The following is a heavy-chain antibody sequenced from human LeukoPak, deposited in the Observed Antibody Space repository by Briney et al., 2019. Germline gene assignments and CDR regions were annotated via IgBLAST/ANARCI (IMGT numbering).Heavy chain of an antibody. Sequence: ASVKVSCKASGYTFTGYYMHWVRQAPGQGLEWMGWINPNSGGTNYAQKFQGRVTMTRDTSISTAYMELSRLRSDDTAVYYCARANPYCSGGSCYSVAFDHWGQGTLVTVSS. J-gene: IGHJ4*02. D-gene: IGHD2-15*01. CDR1: GYTFTGYY. CDR3: ARANPYCSGGSCYSVAFDH. V-gene: IGHV1-2*02. CDR2: INPNSGGT.